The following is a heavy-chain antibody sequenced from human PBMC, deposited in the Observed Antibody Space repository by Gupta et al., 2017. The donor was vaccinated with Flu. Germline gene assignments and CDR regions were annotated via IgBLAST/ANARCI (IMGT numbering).Heavy chain of an antibody. Sequence: EVQLLESGGGLVQPGGSLRLSCAASGFTFSSYALSWVRQAPGKGLEWVSAISGSGGSTYYADSVKGRFTISRDNSKNTLYLQMNSLRAEDTAVYYCAKSPYVVVVAASYYFDYWGQGTLVTVSS. CDR3: AKSPYVVVVAASYYFDY. CDR2: ISGSGGST. CDR1: GFTFSSYA. V-gene: IGHV3-23*01. J-gene: IGHJ4*02. D-gene: IGHD2-15*01.